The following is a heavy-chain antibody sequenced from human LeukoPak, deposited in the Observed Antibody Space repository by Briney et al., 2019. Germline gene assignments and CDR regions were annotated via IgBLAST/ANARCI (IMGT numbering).Heavy chain of an antibody. J-gene: IGHJ4*02. Sequence: PGRSLRLSCAASGFTFSSYGMHWVRQAPGKGLEWVAVISYDGSNKYYADSVKGRFTISRDNSKNTLYLQMNSLRAEDTAVYYCAKDTTGHLYYFDYWGQGTLVTVSS. CDR1: GFTFSSYG. CDR2: ISYDGSNK. CDR3: AKDTTGHLYYFDY. V-gene: IGHV3-30*18. D-gene: IGHD3-9*01.